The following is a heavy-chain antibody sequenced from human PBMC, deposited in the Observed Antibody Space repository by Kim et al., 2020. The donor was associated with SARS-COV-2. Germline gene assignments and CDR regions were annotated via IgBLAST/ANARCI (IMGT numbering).Heavy chain of an antibody. J-gene: IGHJ4*02. CDR3: TRGWEGSASEIIDY. D-gene: IGHD6-6*01. V-gene: IGHV4-34*01. Sequence: NPSLHSRVTISIDTSKNQITLKSSSVTAADTSVYYCTRGWEGSASEIIDYWGQGTLVTVSS.